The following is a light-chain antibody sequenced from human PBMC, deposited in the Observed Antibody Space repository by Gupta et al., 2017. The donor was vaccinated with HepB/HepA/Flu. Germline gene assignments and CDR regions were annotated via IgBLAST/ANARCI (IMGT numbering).Light chain of an antibody. CDR3: QQYNNLPPLT. CDR2: GAS. V-gene: IGKV3-15*01. CDR1: QNINSN. Sequence: EVVMTQSPATLSVSPRERATLSCRASQNINSNLAWYQQKLGQAPRLLIYGASTRATGIPVRFSASGSGTEFTLTLSSLQSEDFAVYYCQQYNNLPPLTFGHGTKVDIK. J-gene: IGKJ3*01.